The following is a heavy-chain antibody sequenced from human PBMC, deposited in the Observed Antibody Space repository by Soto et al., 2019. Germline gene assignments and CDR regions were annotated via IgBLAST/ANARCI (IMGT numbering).Heavy chain of an antibody. D-gene: IGHD5-18*01. Sequence: GASVKVSCKASGYTFTGYYMHWVRQAPGQGLEWMGWINPNSGGTNYAQKFQGRVTMTRDTSISTAYMELSRLRSDDTAVYYCARDSGRIRLWLPYYYYGMDVWGQGTTVTVSS. CDR2: INPNSGGT. CDR3: ARDSGRIRLWLPYYYYGMDV. CDR1: GYTFTGYY. V-gene: IGHV1-2*02. J-gene: IGHJ6*02.